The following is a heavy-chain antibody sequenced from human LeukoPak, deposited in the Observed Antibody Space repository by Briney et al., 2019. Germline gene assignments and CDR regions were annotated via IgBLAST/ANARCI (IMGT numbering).Heavy chain of an antibody. CDR2: IYYSGST. V-gene: IGHV4-39*07. J-gene: IGHJ4*02. CDR1: GGSISSSSYY. D-gene: IGHD6-6*01. CDR3: ARFLIAARQCDY. Sequence: SETLSLTCTVSGGSISSSSYYWGWIRQPPGKGLEWIGSIYYSGSTYYNPSLKSRVTISVDTSKNQFSLKLSSVTAADTAVYYCARFLIAARQCDYWGQGTLVTVSS.